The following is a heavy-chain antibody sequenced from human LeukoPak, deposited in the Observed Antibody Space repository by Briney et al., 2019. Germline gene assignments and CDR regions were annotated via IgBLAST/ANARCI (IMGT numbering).Heavy chain of an antibody. V-gene: IGHV3-23*01. J-gene: IGHJ1*01. CDR3: AKDEYCSGGSCYPEYFQH. CDR2: ISGSGGST. Sequence: PGGSLRLSCAASGFTFSSYAMSWVRQAPGKGLELVSAISGSGGSTYYADSVKGRFTISRDNSKNTLYLQMNSLRAEDTAVYYCAKDEYCSGGSCYPEYFQHWGQGTLVTVSS. CDR1: GFTFSSYA. D-gene: IGHD2-15*01.